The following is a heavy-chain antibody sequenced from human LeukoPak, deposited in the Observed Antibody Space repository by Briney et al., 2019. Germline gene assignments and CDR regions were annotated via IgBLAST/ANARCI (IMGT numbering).Heavy chain of an antibody. CDR3: AREKIVVVPADAFDI. J-gene: IGHJ3*02. Sequence: PGGSLRLSCAACGFTFSSYSMNWVRQAPGKGLEWVSSISSSSSYIYYADSVKGRFTISRDNAKNSLYLQMNSLRAEDTAVYYCAREKIVVVPADAFDIWGQGTMVTVSS. CDR2: ISSSSSYI. D-gene: IGHD2-2*01. V-gene: IGHV3-21*01. CDR1: GFTFSSYS.